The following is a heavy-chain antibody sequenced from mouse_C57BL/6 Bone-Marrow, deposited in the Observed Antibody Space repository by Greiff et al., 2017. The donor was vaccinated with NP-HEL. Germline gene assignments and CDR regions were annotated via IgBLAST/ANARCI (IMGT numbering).Heavy chain of an antibody. CDR3: ASHDYDGGGFAY. Sequence: EVKLVESGGGLVQPGGSLKLSCAASGFTFSDYGMAWVRQAPRQGPEWVAFISNLAYSIYYADTVTGRFPISGENAKNTLYLEMSSLRSEDTAMYYCASHDYDGGGFAYWGQGTLVTVSA. V-gene: IGHV5-15*01. D-gene: IGHD2-4*01. CDR1: GFTFSDYG. CDR2: ISNLAYSI. J-gene: IGHJ3*01.